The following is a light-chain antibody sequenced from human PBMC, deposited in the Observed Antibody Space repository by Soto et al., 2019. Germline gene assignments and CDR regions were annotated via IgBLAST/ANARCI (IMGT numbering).Light chain of an antibody. CDR2: EVT. J-gene: IGLJ1*01. Sequence: QSALTQPASVSGSPGQSITISCTGTSSDVGAYNYVSWYQHHPGKVPKLLIYEVTNRPSGVSDRFSGSKSGNTASLTISGLQDEDEADYYCSSKRDSSTLLVFGTGTKITVL. CDR3: SSKRDSSTLLV. V-gene: IGLV2-14*01. CDR1: SSDVGAYNY.